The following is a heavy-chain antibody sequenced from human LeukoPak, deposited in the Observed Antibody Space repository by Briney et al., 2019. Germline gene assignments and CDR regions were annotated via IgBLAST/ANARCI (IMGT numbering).Heavy chain of an antibody. V-gene: IGHV4-34*01. CDR1: GGSFSGYY. J-gene: IGHJ4*02. CDR3: ARILLWFGELTHFDS. D-gene: IGHD3-10*01. Sequence: PSETLSLTCAVYGGSFSGYYWSWIRQPPGKGLEWIGEINHSGSTNYNPSLKSGVTISVDTSKNQFSLKLSSVTAADTAVYYCARILLWFGELTHFDSWGQGTLVTVSS. CDR2: INHSGST.